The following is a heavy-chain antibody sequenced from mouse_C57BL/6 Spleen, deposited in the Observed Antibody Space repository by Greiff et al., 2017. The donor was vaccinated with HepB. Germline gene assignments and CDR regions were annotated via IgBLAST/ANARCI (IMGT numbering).Heavy chain of an antibody. CDR1: GYTFTSYW. Sequence: QVQLQQPGAELVKPGASVKLSCKASGYTFTSYWMHWVKQSPGQGLEWIGMIHPNSGSTNYNEKFKSKATLTVDKSSSTAYLQLSSLTSEDSAVYYCARGDGSSYGYAMDYWGQGTSVTVSS. D-gene: IGHD1-1*01. CDR2: IHPNSGST. J-gene: IGHJ4*01. CDR3: ARGDGSSYGYAMDY. V-gene: IGHV1-64*01.